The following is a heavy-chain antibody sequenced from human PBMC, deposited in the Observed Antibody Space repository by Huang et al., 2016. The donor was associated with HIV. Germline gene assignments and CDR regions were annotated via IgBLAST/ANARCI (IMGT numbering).Heavy chain of an antibody. CDR3: GRFSYYSDSTISQYLQL. CDR2: IYYSGST. CDR1: GGSISSGGYY. V-gene: IGHV4-30-4*08. J-gene: IGHJ1*01. D-gene: IGHD3-22*01. Sequence: QVHLQESGPGLVKPSQTLYLTCTVSGGSISSGGYYWTWIRQPPGKGLEWIGYIYYSGSTYYNPSLKSRVTISVDTSKNQFSLKVTSMTAADTAVYYCGRFSYYSDSTISQYLQLWGQGALVTVSS.